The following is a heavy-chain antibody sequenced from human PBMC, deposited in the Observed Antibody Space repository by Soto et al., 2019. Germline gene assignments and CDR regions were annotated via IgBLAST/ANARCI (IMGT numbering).Heavy chain of an antibody. V-gene: IGHV4-59*01. CDR1: GGSISSYY. CDR3: ARDRMVAATLGVYYYYGMDV. D-gene: IGHD2-15*01. Sequence: QVQLQESGPGLVKPSETLSLTCTVSGGSISSYYWSWIRQPPGKGLEWIGYIYYSGSTNYNPSLKSRVTISVDTSKNQFSLKLSSVTAADTAVYYCARDRMVAATLGVYYYYGMDVW. CDR2: IYYSGST. J-gene: IGHJ6*01.